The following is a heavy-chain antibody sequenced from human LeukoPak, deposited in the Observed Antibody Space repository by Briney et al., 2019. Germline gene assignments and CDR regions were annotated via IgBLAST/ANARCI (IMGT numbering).Heavy chain of an antibody. J-gene: IGHJ4*02. CDR1: GFTFSSYA. CDR2: ISYDGSNK. Sequence: PGGSLRLSCAASGFTFSSYAMHWVRQAPGKGLEWVAVISYDGSNKYYADSVKGRFTISRDNSKNTLYLQMNSLRAEDTALYYCAKCGLEFNYGVVVAADFDYWGQGTLVTVSS. CDR3: AKCGLEFNYGVVVAADFDY. D-gene: IGHD2-15*01. V-gene: IGHV3-30-3*02.